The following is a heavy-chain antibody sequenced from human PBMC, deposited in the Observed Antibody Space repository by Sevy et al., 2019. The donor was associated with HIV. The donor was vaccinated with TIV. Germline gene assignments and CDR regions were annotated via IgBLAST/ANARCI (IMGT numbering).Heavy chain of an antibody. V-gene: IGHV3-49*04. CDR2: IRSKAYGGTT. CDR3: TRESYSGSYQYFDY. CDR1: GFTFGDYA. D-gene: IGHD1-26*01. Sequence: GGSLRLSCTASGFTFGDYAMSWVRQAPGKGLEWVGFIRSKAYGGTTEYAASVKGRFTISRDDSKSIAYLQMNSLKTEDTAVYHCTRESYSGSYQYFDYWGQGTLVTVSS. J-gene: IGHJ4*02.